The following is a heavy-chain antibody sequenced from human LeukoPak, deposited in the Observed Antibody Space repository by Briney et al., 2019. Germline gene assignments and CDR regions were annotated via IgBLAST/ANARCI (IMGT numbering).Heavy chain of an antibody. J-gene: IGHJ6*03. CDR1: GFTFSDYY. D-gene: IGHD3-22*01. V-gene: IGHV3-11*04. Sequence: GGSLRLSCAASGFTFSDYYMSWIRQAPGKGLEWVSYISCSGSTKYYADSVKGRFTISRDNAKNSLYLQMNSLRAEATALYYCARARVSYYYYYMDVWGKGTTVTVSS. CDR2: ISCSGSTK. CDR3: ARARVSYYYYYMDV.